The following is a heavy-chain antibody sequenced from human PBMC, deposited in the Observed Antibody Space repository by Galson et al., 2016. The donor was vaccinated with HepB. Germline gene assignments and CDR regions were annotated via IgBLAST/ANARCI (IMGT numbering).Heavy chain of an antibody. V-gene: IGHV2-70*04. CDR2: IDWDDDK. Sequence: PALVKPTQTLTLTCTFSGFSLSTSGMRVSWIRQPPGKALEWIARIDWDDDKFYSTSLKTRLAISKDTSKNQVVLTMTNMDPVDTGTYYCARMLAYRGSYYFPDWGQGTLVTVSS. CDR3: ARMLAYRGSYYFPD. D-gene: IGHD1-26*01. CDR1: GFSLSTSGMR. J-gene: IGHJ4*02.